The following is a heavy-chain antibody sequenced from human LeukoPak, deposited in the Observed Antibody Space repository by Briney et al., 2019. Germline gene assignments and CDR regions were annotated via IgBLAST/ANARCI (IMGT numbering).Heavy chain of an antibody. V-gene: IGHV3-64D*06. D-gene: IGHD5-24*01. CDR1: GFTFSDYP. CDR3: VKDLDDYPPSDAFDL. J-gene: IGHJ3*01. CDR2: ISSNGGNT. Sequence: GGSLRLSCSASGFTFSDYPMHWVRQAPGKGLESVSTISSNGGNTHYADSVKGRFTISRDNSKNTLYLQMSSLRAEDTAVYYCVKDLDDYPPSDAFDLWGQGTMVPVSS.